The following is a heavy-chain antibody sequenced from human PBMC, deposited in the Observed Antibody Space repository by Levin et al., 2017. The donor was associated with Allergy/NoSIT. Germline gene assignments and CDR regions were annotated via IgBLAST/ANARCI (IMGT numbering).Heavy chain of an antibody. J-gene: IGHJ4*02. CDR1: GGSISSSSYY. V-gene: IGHV4-39*01. D-gene: IGHD3-10*01. CDR2: ISYSGST. CDR3: ARSSITVIRGVAQSIWRPLTVSQSSNFDY. Sequence: SETLSLTCAVSGGSISSSSYYWGWIRQPPGKGLEWIGSISYSGSTYYNPSLKSRVTISVDTSKNQFSLKLSSVTAADTAVYYCARSSITVIRGVAQSIWRPLTVSQSSNFDYWGQGTLVTVSS.